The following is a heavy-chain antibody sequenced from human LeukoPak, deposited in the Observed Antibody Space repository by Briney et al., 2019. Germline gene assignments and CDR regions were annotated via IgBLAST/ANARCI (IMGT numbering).Heavy chain of an antibody. J-gene: IGHJ4*02. D-gene: IGHD1-26*01. CDR1: GFAFSSTW. CDR2: IYPGGSVK. CDR3: ARETYSGTYYFDY. Sequence: GGSLRLSCAGSGFAFSSTWMSWVRQALGEGLEWVANIYPGGSVKYFQYSVKGRFTISRDNAKSSLYLQMNSLRAEDTAVYYCARETYSGTYYFDYCGQGTLVTVSS. V-gene: IGHV3-7*01.